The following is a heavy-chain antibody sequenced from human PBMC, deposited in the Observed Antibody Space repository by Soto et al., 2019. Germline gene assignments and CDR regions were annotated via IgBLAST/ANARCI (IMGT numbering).Heavy chain of an antibody. V-gene: IGHV1-58*02. Sequence: ASVKVSCKASGFTFTSSAMQWVRQARGQRLEWIGWIVVGSGNTNYAQKFQERVTITRDMSTSTAYMELSSLRSEDTAVYYCAAVPAAIDTGGFDPWGQGTLVTVSS. CDR2: IVVGSGNT. D-gene: IGHD2-2*01. CDR1: GFTFTSSA. J-gene: IGHJ5*02. CDR3: AAVPAAIDTGGFDP.